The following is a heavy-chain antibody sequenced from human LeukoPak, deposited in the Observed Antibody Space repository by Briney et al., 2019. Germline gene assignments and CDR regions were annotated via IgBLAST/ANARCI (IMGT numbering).Heavy chain of an antibody. CDR3: ATHGEGSYFES. Sequence: SETLSLTCTVPGGSIRISRYYWGWIRPSPGKRLEWIGSVSFFGNSYYRSSLLSRLTISIDRSKTQISLNLTSVTAADTAVYYCATHGEGSYFESWGQGTLVTVSS. CDR2: VSFFGNS. D-gene: IGHD3-10*01. CDR1: GGSIRISRYY. V-gene: IGHV4-39*01. J-gene: IGHJ4*02.